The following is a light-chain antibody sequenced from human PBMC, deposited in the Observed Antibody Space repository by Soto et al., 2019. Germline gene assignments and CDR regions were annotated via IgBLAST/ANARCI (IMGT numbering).Light chain of an antibody. CDR2: INS. CDR1: SSNIGSNT. V-gene: IGLV1-44*01. CDR3: AAWDDSLNGVV. J-gene: IGLJ2*01. Sequence: QSVLTQPPSASGTTGQRVTISCSGSSSNIGSNTVHWYQQLPGTAPKLLIYINSQRPSGVPDRFSGSKSGTSASLAISGLQPEDEADYYCAAWDDSLNGVVFGGGTKVTVL.